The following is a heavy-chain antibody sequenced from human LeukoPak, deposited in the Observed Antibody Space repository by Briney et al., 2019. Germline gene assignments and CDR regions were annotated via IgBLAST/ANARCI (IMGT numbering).Heavy chain of an antibody. J-gene: IGHJ1*01. CDR3: ASDYIAAAGPGYFQH. CDR1: GYTFTGYY. V-gene: IGHV1-2*04. CDR2: INPNSGGT. D-gene: IGHD6-13*01. Sequence: ASVKVSCKASGYTFTGYYMHWVRQAPGQGLEWMGWINPNSGGTNYAQKFQGWVTMTRDTSISTAYMELSRLRSDDTAVYYCASDYIAAAGPGYFQHWGQGTLVTVSS.